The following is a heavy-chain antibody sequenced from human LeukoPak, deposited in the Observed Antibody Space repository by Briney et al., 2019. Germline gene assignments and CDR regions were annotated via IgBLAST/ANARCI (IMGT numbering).Heavy chain of an antibody. CDR1: GFTFDDYG. CDR2: INWNGGST. J-gene: IGHJ3*02. D-gene: IGHD3-3*01. V-gene: IGHV3-20*04. Sequence: PGGSLRLSCAASGFTFDDYGMSWVRQAPGKGLEWVSGINWNGGSTGYADSVKGRFTISRDNAKNSLYLQMNSLRAEDTALYYCARVLRFLEWASGAFDIWDQGTMVTVSS. CDR3: ARVLRFLEWASGAFDI.